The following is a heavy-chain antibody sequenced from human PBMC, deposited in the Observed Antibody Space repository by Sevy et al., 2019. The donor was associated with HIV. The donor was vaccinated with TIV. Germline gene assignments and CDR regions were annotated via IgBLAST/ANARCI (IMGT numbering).Heavy chain of an antibody. Sequence: ASVKVSCKASGGTFSSYAISWVRQAPGQGLEWMGGIIPIFGTANYAQKFQGRVTITADESTSTAYMELSSLRSEDTAVYYCARDSDYGKGRNDAFDIWGQGTMVTVSS. D-gene: IGHD4-17*01. CDR2: IIPIFGTA. CDR3: ARDSDYGKGRNDAFDI. CDR1: GGTFSSYA. J-gene: IGHJ3*02. V-gene: IGHV1-69*13.